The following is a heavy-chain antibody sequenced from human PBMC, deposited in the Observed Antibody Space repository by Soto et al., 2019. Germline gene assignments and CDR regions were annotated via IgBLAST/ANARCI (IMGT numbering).Heavy chain of an antibody. D-gene: IGHD6-19*01. CDR3: ARHPRITRGWRFDL. CDR2: IFHSGGT. Sequence: SETLSLTCTVSGGSIDTSDYYWSWIRQQPGKGLEWIGYIFHSGGTYYNPSLTSRLAFSVDTSKNQFSLRLTSVTVADTAVYFCARHPRITRGWRFDLWGRGTLVTVSS. CDR1: GGSIDTSDYY. J-gene: IGHJ2*01. V-gene: IGHV4-31*02.